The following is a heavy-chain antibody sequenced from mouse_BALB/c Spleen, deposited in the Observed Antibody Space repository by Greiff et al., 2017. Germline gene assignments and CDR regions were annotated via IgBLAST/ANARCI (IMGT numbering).Heavy chain of an antibody. J-gene: IGHJ4*01. Sequence: EVQLQQSGAELVKPGASVKLSCKASGYNFKDTYMHWVKQRPEQGLGWIGRIDPANGNTKYDPKFQGKATLTADTSSNSAYLQLSSLTSEDTAVYDRARVGYYSLGAMDYWGQGTSVTVSS. CDR1: GYNFKDTY. CDR2: IDPANGNT. D-gene: IGHD2-3*01. CDR3: ARVGYYSLGAMDY. V-gene: IGHV14-3*02.